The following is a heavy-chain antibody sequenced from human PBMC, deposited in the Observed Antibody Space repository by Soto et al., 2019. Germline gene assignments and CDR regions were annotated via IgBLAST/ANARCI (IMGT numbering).Heavy chain of an antibody. V-gene: IGHV4-30-4*01. J-gene: IGHJ6*02. D-gene: IGHD3-22*01. Sequence: SETLSLTFTVSGGSISSGGYYWSWIRQPPGKGLEWIGYIYYSGSTYYNPSLKSRVTISVDASKNQFSLKLSSVTDADTAVYYFATDSPNYDSSGYYMEYYGMEVWGQGTTVTVCS. CDR1: GGSISSGGYY. CDR2: IYYSGST. CDR3: ATDSPNYDSSGYYMEYYGMEV.